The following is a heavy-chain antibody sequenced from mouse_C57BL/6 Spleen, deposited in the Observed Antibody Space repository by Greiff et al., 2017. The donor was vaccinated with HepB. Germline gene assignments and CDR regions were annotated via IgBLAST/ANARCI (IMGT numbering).Heavy chain of an antibody. J-gene: IGHJ4*01. Sequence: DVMLVESGEGLVKPGGSLKLSCAASGFTFSSYAMSWVRQTPEKRLEWVAYISSGGDYIYYADTVKGRFTISRDNARNTLYLQMSSLKSEDTAMYYCTREGRQGAMDYWGQGTSVTVSS. CDR2: ISSGGDYI. D-gene: IGHD3-3*01. V-gene: IGHV5-9-1*02. CDR3: TREGRQGAMDY. CDR1: GFTFSSYA.